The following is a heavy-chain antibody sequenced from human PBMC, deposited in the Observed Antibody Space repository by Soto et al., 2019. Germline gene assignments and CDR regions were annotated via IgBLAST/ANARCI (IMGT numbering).Heavy chain of an antibody. V-gene: IGHV1-8*01. Sequence: SVKVSCKASGYTFTTYDINWLRQATGQGLEWMGWMNTNSGDTGYAEKFQGRVTMTRNTAINTAYMELSSLTSEDTAVYYCARGRDYAFWSGLNWFDPWGQGTLVTVSS. D-gene: IGHD3-3*01. J-gene: IGHJ5*02. CDR1: GYTFTTYD. CDR3: ARGRDYAFWSGLNWFDP. CDR2: MNTNSGDT.